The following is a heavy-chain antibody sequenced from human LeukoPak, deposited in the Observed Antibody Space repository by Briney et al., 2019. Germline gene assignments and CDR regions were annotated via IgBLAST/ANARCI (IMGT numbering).Heavy chain of an antibody. V-gene: IGHV4-39*01. J-gene: IGHJ4*02. CDR3: AGHHPRNTVDF. Sequence: SETLSLTCTVSGGSVSSSSYYWGWIRQPPGKGLEWIGSIYYSGSTYYNPSLKSRVTISVDTSKNQFSLKLSSVTAADTAVYYCAGHHPRNTVDFWGQGTLVTVSS. CDR2: IYYSGST. CDR1: GGSVSSSSYY. D-gene: IGHD2/OR15-2a*01.